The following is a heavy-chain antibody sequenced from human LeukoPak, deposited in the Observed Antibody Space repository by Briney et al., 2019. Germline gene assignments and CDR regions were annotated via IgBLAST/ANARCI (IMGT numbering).Heavy chain of an antibody. Sequence: PGGSLRLSCAASGFTFSNYEMNWVRQAPGKGLEWVSYISGSGSTIYYADSVKVRVTISRDNAKDSLYLQMNSLRAEDTAVYYCARVRSGYSHENYFDYWGQGTLVTVSS. CDR1: GFTFSNYE. J-gene: IGHJ4*02. CDR2: ISGSGSTI. D-gene: IGHD5-18*01. V-gene: IGHV3-48*03. CDR3: ARVRSGYSHENYFDY.